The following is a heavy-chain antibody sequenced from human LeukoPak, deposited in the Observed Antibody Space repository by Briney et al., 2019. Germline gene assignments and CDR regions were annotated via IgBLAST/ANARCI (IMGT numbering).Heavy chain of an antibody. D-gene: IGHD3-10*01. CDR3: ARHVLFYYYYSMDV. CDR1: GGSISSYY. CDR2: IYYNGET. J-gene: IGHJ6*03. Sequence: SETLSLTCNVSGGSISSYYWTWIRQTPGKGLEWIGYIYYNGETNYNPSFKSRVIISLDTYKNQFSLKVTSVTAADTAVYYCARHVLFYYYYSMDVWGQGTTVTVSS. V-gene: IGHV4-59*08.